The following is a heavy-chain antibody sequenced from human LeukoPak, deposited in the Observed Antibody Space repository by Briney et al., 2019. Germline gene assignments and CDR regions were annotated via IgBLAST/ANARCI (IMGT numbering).Heavy chain of an antibody. J-gene: IGHJ4*02. V-gene: IGHV3-23*01. D-gene: IGHD3-22*01. CDR1: GVTFSTYA. CDR3: AKGGRGLDYYDSSGYLGMSHFDY. CDR2: ISGSGGST. Sequence: PGGSLRLSCAASGVTFSTYAMSWVRQAPGKGLEWVSAISGSGGSTYYADSVKGRFTISRDNSKNTLYLQMNSLRAEDTAVYYCAKGGRGLDYYDSSGYLGMSHFDYWGQGALVTVSS.